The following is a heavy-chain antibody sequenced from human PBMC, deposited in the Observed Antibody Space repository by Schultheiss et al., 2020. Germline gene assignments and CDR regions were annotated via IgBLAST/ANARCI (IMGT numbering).Heavy chain of an antibody. Sequence: GGSLRLSCAASGFTFSNYNMNWVRQAPGKGLEWISYISGNGRIQYYADSVKGRFSISRDNSKNTLYLQMNSLRAEDTAVYYCAGMDVWGQGTTVTVSS. CDR2: ISGNGRIQ. V-gene: IGHV3-48*01. J-gene: IGHJ6*02. CDR3: AGMDV. CDR1: GFTFSNYN.